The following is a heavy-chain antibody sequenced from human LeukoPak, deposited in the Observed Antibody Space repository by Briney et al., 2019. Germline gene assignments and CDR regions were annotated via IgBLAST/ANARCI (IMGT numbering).Heavy chain of an antibody. D-gene: IGHD6-19*01. Sequence: GGSLRLSCAASGFTFSSYGMHWVRQAPDKGLEWVAVIWYDGSNKYYADSVKGRFTISRDNSKNTLYLQMNSLRAEDTAVYYCARDSSPGIAVAGTGGSWGQGTLVTVSS. V-gene: IGHV3-33*01. J-gene: IGHJ4*02. CDR2: IWYDGSNK. CDR1: GFTFSSYG. CDR3: ARDSSPGIAVAGTGGS.